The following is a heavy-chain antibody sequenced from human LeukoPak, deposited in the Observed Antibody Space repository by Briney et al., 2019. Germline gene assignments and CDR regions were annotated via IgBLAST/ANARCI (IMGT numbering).Heavy chain of an antibody. Sequence: SETLSLTCVVYGGSFSGYHWSWIRQSPGKGLEWIGEINHRGSTNYNPSLKRRVTMSLDTSKNQFSLKLSSVTAADTALYYCARGFTLFDPWGQGTLVTVSS. CDR2: INHRGST. D-gene: IGHD2/OR15-2a*01. V-gene: IGHV4-34*01. CDR3: ARGFTLFDP. J-gene: IGHJ5*02. CDR1: GGSFSGYH.